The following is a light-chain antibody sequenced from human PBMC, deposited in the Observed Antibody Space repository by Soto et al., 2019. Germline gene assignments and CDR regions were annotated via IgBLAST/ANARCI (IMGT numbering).Light chain of an antibody. CDR2: GAS. Sequence: DIVLTQSPGTLSLSPGERATISCRASQSVSSSYSAWYQQKPGQAPRLLSYGASSRATGIPDRFSGSGSGTDFTLTISGLEPEDFSVYYCQQRYNWPITFGLRTRLEIK. V-gene: IGKV3D-20*02. J-gene: IGKJ5*01. CDR1: QSVSSSY. CDR3: QQRYNWPIT.